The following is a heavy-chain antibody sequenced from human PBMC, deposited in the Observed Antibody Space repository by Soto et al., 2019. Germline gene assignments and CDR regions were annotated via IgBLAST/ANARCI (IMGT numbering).Heavy chain of an antibody. CDR2: INPNSGGT. Sequence: ASVKVSCKASGYTFTGYYMHWVRQAPGQGLEWMGWINPNSGGTNYAQKFQGWVTMTRDTSISTAYMELSRLRSDDTAVYYCARLDYGGKGAFDIWGQGTMVPSPQ. J-gene: IGHJ3*02. D-gene: IGHD4-17*01. CDR1: GYTFTGYY. V-gene: IGHV1-2*04. CDR3: ARLDYGGKGAFDI.